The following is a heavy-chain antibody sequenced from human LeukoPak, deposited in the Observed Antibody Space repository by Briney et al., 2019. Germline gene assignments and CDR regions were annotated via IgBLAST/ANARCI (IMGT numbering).Heavy chain of an antibody. Sequence: GGSLRLSCAASGFTVSSNYMSWVRQAPGKGLEWVSVIYSGGSTYYADSVKGRFTISRDNSKNTLYLQMNSLRAEDTAVYYCARGRYCSSTNCYLNDAFDIWGQGTMVTVSS. CDR3: ARGRYCSSTNCYLNDAFDI. D-gene: IGHD2-2*01. CDR1: GFTVSSNY. V-gene: IGHV3-66*01. J-gene: IGHJ3*02. CDR2: IYSGGST.